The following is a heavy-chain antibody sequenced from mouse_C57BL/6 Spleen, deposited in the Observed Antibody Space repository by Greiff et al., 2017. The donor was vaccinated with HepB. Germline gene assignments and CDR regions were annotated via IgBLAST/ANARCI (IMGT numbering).Heavy chain of an antibody. Sequence: EVQLQQSGAELVRPGASVKLSCTASGFNIKDDYMHWVKQRHEQALEWIGWIDPETGDTEYASKFQGKATITADTSSNTAYLQLSSLTSEYTAVYYCTRLLLLAYWGQGTLVTVSA. CDR2: IDPETGDT. J-gene: IGHJ3*01. CDR3: TRLLLLAY. CDR1: GFNIKDDY. V-gene: IGHV14-4*01. D-gene: IGHD1-1*01.